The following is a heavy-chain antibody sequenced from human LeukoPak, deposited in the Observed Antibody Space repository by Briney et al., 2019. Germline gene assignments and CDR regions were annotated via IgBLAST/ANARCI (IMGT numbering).Heavy chain of an antibody. D-gene: IGHD3-22*01. CDR1: GFSFSSYG. CDR2: ISYDGSNK. Sequence: GGSLRLSCAASGFSFSSYGIHWVRQAPGEGLEWVAVISYDGSNKYYADSVKGRFTISRDNSKNTLYLQMNSLRAEDTAVYYCAKDRSTYYYDSSGYYPDAFDIWGQGTMVTVSS. V-gene: IGHV3-30*18. J-gene: IGHJ3*02. CDR3: AKDRSTYYYDSSGYYPDAFDI.